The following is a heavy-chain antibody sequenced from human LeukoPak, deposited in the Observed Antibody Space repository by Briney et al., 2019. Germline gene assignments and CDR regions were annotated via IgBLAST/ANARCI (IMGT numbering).Heavy chain of an antibody. D-gene: IGHD6-19*01. CDR3: ARAHPIAVAGYFDY. J-gene: IGHJ4*02. CDR1: GGSISSYY. V-gene: IGHV4-4*07. CDR2: IYTSGST. Sequence: PSETLSLTCTVSGGSISSYYWSWLRQPAGKGLEWIGRIYTSGSTNYNPSLKSRVTMSVDTSKNQFSLKLSSVTAADTAVYYCARAHPIAVAGYFDYWGQGTLVTVSS.